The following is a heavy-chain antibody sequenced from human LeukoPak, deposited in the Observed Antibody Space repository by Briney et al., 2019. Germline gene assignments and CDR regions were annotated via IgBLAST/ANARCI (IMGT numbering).Heavy chain of an antibody. V-gene: IGHV3-74*01. J-gene: IGHJ4*02. CDR2: VKRDGSNP. CDR1: RFSFSNYW. Sequence: GGSLRLSCAASRFSFSNYWMHWVRQAPGKGLVWVSRVKRDGSNPIYGDSVKGRFTISRDNAENMLYLQMNTLGAEDTAVYYCARDIVSGSGSLDYWGQGTLVTVSS. CDR3: ARDIVSGSGSLDY. D-gene: IGHD3-10*01.